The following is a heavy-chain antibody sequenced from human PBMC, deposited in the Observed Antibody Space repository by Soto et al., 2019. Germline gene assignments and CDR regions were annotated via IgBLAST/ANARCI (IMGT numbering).Heavy chain of an antibody. CDR2: ISYDGSNK. V-gene: IGHV3-30-3*01. Sequence: QVQLVESGGGVVQPGRSLRLSCAASGFTFSSYAMHWVRQAPGKGLEWVAVISYDGSNKYYADSVKGRFTISRDNSKNTLYLQMNSLRAEDTAVYYCVFYEWAGSYASDNDAFDIWGQGTIVTVSS. D-gene: IGHD2-2*01. CDR1: GFTFSSYA. J-gene: IGHJ3*02. CDR3: VFYEWAGSYASDNDAFDI.